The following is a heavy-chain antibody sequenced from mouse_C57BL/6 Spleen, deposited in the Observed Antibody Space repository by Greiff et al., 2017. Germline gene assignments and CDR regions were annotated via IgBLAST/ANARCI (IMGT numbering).Heavy chain of an antibody. J-gene: IGHJ4*01. CDR3: ARGLIYDGNGDY. V-gene: IGHV3-6*01. CDR2: ISYDGSN. D-gene: IGHD2-1*01. Sequence: VQLKQSGPGLVKPSQSLSLTCSVTGYSITSGYYWNWIRQFPGNKLEWMGYISYDGSNNYNPSLKNRISITRDTSKNQFFLKLNSVTTEDTATYYCARGLIYDGNGDYWGQGTSVTVSS. CDR1: GYSITSGYY.